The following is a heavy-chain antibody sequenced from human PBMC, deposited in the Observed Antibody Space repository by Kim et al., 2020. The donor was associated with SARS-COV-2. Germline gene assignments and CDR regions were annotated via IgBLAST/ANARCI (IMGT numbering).Heavy chain of an antibody. J-gene: IGHJ4*02. CDR3: ARGHLLDYDFWSGYYMPPTFDY. CDR1: GGSFSGYY. D-gene: IGHD3-3*01. CDR2: INHSGST. Sequence: SETLSLTCAVYGGSFSGYYWIWIRQPPGKGLEWIGEINHSGSTNYNPSLKSRVTISVDTSKNQFSLKLSSVTAADTAVYYCARGHLLDYDFWSGYYMPPTFDYWGQGTLVTVSS. V-gene: IGHV4-34*01.